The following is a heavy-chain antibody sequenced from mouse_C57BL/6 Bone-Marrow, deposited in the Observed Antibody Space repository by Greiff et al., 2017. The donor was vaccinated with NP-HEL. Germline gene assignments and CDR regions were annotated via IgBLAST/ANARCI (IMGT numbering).Heavy chain of an antibody. CDR1: GFSLSTSGMG. CDR2: IYWDDDK. CDR3: ARRPNWDPWYFDV. J-gene: IGHJ1*03. D-gene: IGHD4-1*01. V-gene: IGHV8-12*01. Sequence: QVTLKESGPGILQSSQTLSLTCSFSGFSLSTSGMGVSWIRQPSGKGLEWLAHIYWDDDKRYNPSLKSRLTISKDTSRNQVFLKITSVDTADTATYYCARRPNWDPWYFDVWGTGTTVTVSS.